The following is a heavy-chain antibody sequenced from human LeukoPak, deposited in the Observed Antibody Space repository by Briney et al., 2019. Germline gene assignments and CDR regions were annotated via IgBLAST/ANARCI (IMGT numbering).Heavy chain of an antibody. CDR1: GGSISSYY. J-gene: IGHJ4*02. CDR2: IYYSGST. CDR3: ARVKPHKTDYGDYEVFDY. D-gene: IGHD4-17*01. Sequence: PSETLSLTCTVSGGSISSYYWSWIRQPPGKGLEWIGYIYYSGSTNYNPSLKSRVTISVDTSKNQFSLKLSSVTAADTAVYYCARVKPHKTDYGDYEVFDYWGQGTLVTVSS. V-gene: IGHV4-59*01.